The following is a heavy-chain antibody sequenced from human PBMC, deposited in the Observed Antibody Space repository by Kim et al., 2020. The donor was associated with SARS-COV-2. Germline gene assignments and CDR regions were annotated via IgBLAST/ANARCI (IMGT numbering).Heavy chain of an antibody. V-gene: IGHV3-23*01. J-gene: IGHJ4*02. CDR2: ISGSGGST. D-gene: IGHD1-7*01. CDR1: GFTFSSYA. CDR3: AKDAIQSPEHELFDY. Sequence: GGSLRLSCAASGFTFSSYAMSWVRQAPGKGLEWVSAISGSGGSTYYADSVQGRFTISRDNSKNTLYLQMNSLRAEDTAVYYCAKDAIQSPEHELFDYWGQGTLVTVSS.